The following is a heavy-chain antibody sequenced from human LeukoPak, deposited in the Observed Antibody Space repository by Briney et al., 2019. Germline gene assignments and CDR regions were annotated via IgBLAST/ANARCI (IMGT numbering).Heavy chain of an antibody. Sequence: GSSVKVSCKASGYTCTGYYMHWVRQAPGQGLEWMGGINPNSCGTNYAQKFLGRITMTRDTSISTAYTELSRLRSDDTAVYYCASATTYCGADCYPLDAFAIWGQGTMVTVSS. CDR3: ASATTYCGADCYPLDAFAI. CDR2: INPNSCGT. CDR1: GYTCTGYY. D-gene: IGHD2-21*02. J-gene: IGHJ3*02. V-gene: IGHV1-2*02.